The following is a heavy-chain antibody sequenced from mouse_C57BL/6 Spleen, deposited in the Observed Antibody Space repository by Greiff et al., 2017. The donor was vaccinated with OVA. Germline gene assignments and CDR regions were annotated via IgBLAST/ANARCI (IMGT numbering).Heavy chain of an antibody. V-gene: IGHV1-69*01. D-gene: IGHD1-1*01. CDR1: GYTFTSYW. CDR2: IDPSDSYT. Sequence: QVQLQQPGAELVMPGASVKLSCKASGYTFTSYWMHWVKQRPGQGLEWIGEIDPSDSYTNYNHKFKGKSTLTVDNSSSTAYMQLSSLTSEDSAVYYGATYYYGSSRYFDVWGTGTTVTVSA. CDR3: ATYYYGSSRYFDV. J-gene: IGHJ1*03.